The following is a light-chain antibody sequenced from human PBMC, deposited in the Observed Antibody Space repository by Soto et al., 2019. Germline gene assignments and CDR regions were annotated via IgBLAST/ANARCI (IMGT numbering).Light chain of an antibody. J-gene: IGKJ5*01. CDR2: GAS. V-gene: IGKV3-20*01. Sequence: EIVLTQSPDTLSLSPVEIAKLYFISIQSVISIYLVWYPQKPGQAPRLLIYGASSRATGIPDRFSGSGSGTDFTLTISRLEPEDFAVYYCQQCGSSPINCGQGTRREIK. CDR3: QQCGSSPIN. CDR1: QSVISIY.